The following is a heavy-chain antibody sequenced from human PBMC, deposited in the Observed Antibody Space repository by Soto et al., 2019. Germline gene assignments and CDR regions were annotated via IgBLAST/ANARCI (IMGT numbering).Heavy chain of an antibody. J-gene: IGHJ4*02. D-gene: IGHD2-2*01. CDR1: GFTFSSYA. CDR2: SSGSGGST. Sequence: EVQLLESGGGLVQPGGSLRLSCAASGFTFSSYAMSWVRQAPGKGLEWVSASSGSGGSTYYADSVKGRFTISRDNSKNTLDLQMNSLRAEDTAVYYCAKAPSWAQLQLSWVDYWGQGTLVTVSS. V-gene: IGHV3-23*01. CDR3: AKAPSWAQLQLSWVDY.